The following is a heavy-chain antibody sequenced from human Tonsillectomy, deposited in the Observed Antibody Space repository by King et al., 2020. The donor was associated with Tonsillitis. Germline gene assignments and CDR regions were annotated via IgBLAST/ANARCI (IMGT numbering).Heavy chain of an antibody. D-gene: IGHD3-10*01. CDR1: GYTFTTYG. J-gene: IGHJ4*02. Sequence: QLVQSGTEVKKPGASVKVSCKASGYTFTTYGRNWVRQAPGQGLEWMGWISGNNGKSNFAQMFQGRVTMTTETSTRTAYMELRSLRSADTAVYYCARDRVGDLGGDDWGQGTLVNVSS. CDR3: ARDRVGDLGGDD. V-gene: IGHV1-18*01. CDR2: ISGNNGKS.